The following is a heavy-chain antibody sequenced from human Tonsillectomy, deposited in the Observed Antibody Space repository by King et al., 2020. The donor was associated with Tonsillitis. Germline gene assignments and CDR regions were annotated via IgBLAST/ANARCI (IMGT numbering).Heavy chain of an antibody. CDR2: MSSSGRSI. D-gene: IGHD2-15*01. V-gene: IGHV3-48*03. CDR1: QFTLSDNG. J-gene: IGHJ4*02. Sequence: VQLVESGGGLVQPGGSLRVSCAASQFTLSDNGMSWVRQAPGKGLEWISYMSSSGRSIYYADSVQGRFTISRDDAKNSLYLQMNSLTVEDTGVYYCASRRSSTPIAASLHYWGQGTLVTVSS. CDR3: ASRRSSTPIAASLHY.